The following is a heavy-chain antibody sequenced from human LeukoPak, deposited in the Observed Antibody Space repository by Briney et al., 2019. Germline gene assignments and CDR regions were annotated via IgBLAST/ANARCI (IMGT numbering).Heavy chain of an antibody. CDR3: ARGGWFHDC. CDR1: GGSISTTY. Sequence: PSETLSLTWSVSGGSISTTYWSWIRQPPGRGLEWIGNIHYSGNTNYNSSLKSRVTISVDTSKNQFSLKMISVTTADTAVYFCARGGWFHDCRGQGTLVTVSS. CDR2: IHYSGNT. D-gene: IGHD6-19*01. J-gene: IGHJ4*02. V-gene: IGHV4-59*01.